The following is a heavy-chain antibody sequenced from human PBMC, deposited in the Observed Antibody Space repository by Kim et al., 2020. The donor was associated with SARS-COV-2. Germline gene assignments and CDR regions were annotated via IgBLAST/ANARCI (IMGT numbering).Heavy chain of an antibody. CDR1: GFSFSTYA. V-gene: IGHV3-23*01. Sequence: GGSLRLSCAASGFSFSTYAMSWVRQAPGKGLEWVSGVSGSGGSTYYADSLKGRFTISRDNSKNMLYLQMGSLRADDTALYYCAKQVEGYKYYFDYWGQGTLVTVSS. D-gene: IGHD5-12*01. CDR3: AKQVEGYKYYFDY. CDR2: VSGSGGST. J-gene: IGHJ4*02.